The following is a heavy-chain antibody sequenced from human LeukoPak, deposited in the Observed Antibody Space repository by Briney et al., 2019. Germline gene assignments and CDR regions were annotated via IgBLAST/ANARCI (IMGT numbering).Heavy chain of an antibody. D-gene: IGHD3-10*01. CDR1: GGSLSTYY. V-gene: IGHV4-59*01. CDR3: ARTGGYYGSGSYYNYYFDY. J-gene: IGHJ4*02. CDR2: IYDSGST. Sequence: KPSETLSLTCNVSGGSLSTYYLSWIRQPPGKGLEWIAHIYDSGSTKYNPSLKSRATISEDTSKNQFSLKLSSVTAADTAVYYCARTGGYYGSGSYYNYYFDYWGQGTLVTGSS.